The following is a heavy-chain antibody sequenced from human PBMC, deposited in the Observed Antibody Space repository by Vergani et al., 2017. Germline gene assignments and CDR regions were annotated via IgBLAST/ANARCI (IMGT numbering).Heavy chain of an antibody. Sequence: QVQLQESGPGLVKPSETLSLTCAVSGYSISSGYYWGWIRQPPGKGLEWIGSIYHSGSTYYNPSLKSRVTISVDTSKNQFSLKLSSVTAADTAVYYCARRLGIAAFWFDPWGQGTPVTVSS. D-gene: IGHD6-13*01. J-gene: IGHJ5*02. V-gene: IGHV4-38-2*01. CDR2: IYHSGST. CDR1: GYSISSGYY. CDR3: ARRLGIAAFWFDP.